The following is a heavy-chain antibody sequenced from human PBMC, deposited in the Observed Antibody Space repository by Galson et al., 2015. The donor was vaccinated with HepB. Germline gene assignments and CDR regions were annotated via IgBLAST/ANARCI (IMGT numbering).Heavy chain of an antibody. J-gene: IGHJ5*02. D-gene: IGHD4-17*01. V-gene: IGHV4-59*01. CDR1: GGSISSYY. CDR2: IYYSGST. CDR3: AREDYGDYLGWFDP. Sequence: ETLSLTCTVSGGSISSYYWSWIRQPPGKGLEWIGYIYYSGSTNYNPSLKSRVTISVDTSKNQFSLKLSSVTAADTAVYYCAREDYGDYLGWFDPWGQGTLVTVSS.